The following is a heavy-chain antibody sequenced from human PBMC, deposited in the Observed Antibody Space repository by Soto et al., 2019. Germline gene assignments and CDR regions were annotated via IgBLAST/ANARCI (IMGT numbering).Heavy chain of an antibody. CDR3: ARSPQPTRGIHWYFDF. Sequence: QVQLVESGGGVVQPGRSLGLSCAASGFTFNTYGMHWVRQAPGKGLEWVAAISYDGITKYYADSVKGRFTISRDNSKDTLDVQMNSLRAEDTAVYYCARSPQPTRGIHWYFDFWGRGILVTVSS. D-gene: IGHD2-2*01. V-gene: IGHV3-30*03. CDR1: GFTFNTYG. J-gene: IGHJ2*01. CDR2: ISYDGITK.